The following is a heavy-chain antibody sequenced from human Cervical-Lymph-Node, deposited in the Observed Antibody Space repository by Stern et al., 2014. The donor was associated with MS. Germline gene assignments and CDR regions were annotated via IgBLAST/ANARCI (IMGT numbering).Heavy chain of an antibody. CDR1: GFTFSTYA. V-gene: IGHV3-23*04. J-gene: IGHJ4*02. Sequence: EEQLVASGGGLVQPGGSLRLSCAASGFTFSTYAMSWVRQAPGKGLEWVSVITGSGGTTFYIDSVKGRFIISRDNSKNTVDLQMNSLRAEDTAVYYCAKDRGYWKDPYNLDSWGQGTLVTVSS. CDR2: ITGSGGTT. CDR3: AKDRGYWKDPYNLDS. D-gene: IGHD1-1*01.